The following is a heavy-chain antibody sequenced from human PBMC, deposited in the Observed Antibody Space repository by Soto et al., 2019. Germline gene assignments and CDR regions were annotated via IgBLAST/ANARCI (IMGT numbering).Heavy chain of an antibody. CDR3: ARDDPHNFGDDYYYMDV. CDR2: INAGSGNT. J-gene: IGHJ6*03. CDR1: GYTFTSYA. V-gene: IGHV1-3*01. D-gene: IGHD3-3*01. Sequence: ASVKVSCKASGYTFTSYAMHWVRQAPGQRLEWMGWINAGSGNTKYSQKFQGRVTITRDTSASTAYMELSSLRSEDTAVYYCARDDPHNFGDDYYYMDVWGKGTTVTVSS.